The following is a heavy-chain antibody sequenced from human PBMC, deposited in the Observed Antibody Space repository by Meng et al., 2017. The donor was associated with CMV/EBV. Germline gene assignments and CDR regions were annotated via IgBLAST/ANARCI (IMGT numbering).Heavy chain of an antibody. V-gene: IGHV3-21*01. CDR2: ISSSSSYI. CDR3: ARDRARRLGYCSSTSCYTYGMDV. CDR1: GFTFSSYI. Sequence: GASLKISCAASGFTFSSYIMNWVRQAPGKGLEWVSSISSSSSYIYYADSVKGRITISRDNAESSLYLQMNSLRAEDTAVYYCARDRARRLGYCSSTSCYTYGMDVWGQGTTVTVSS. J-gene: IGHJ6*02. D-gene: IGHD2-2*02.